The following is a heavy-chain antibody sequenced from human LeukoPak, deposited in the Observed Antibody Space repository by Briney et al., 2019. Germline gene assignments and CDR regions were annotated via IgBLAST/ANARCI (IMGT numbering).Heavy chain of an antibody. Sequence: GGSLRLSCAASGFTFDDYAMHWVRQAPGKGLEWVSGISWNSGRIAYADSVKGRFTISRDNAKNSLYLQMNNLRAEDMALYHCAKGGIYRGTYYYYMDVWGKGTTVTVSS. D-gene: IGHD1-26*01. CDR3: AKGGIYRGTYYYYMDV. V-gene: IGHV3-9*03. CDR2: ISWNSGRI. CDR1: GFTFDDYA. J-gene: IGHJ6*03.